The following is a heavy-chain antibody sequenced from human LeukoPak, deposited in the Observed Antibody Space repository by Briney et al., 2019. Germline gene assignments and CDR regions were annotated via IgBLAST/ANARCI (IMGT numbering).Heavy chain of an antibody. CDR3: TRYSVGFHY. D-gene: IGHD4-11*01. CDR1: GFTFSGSA. V-gene: IGHV3-73*01. Sequence: PGGSLRLSCAASGFTFSGSAMHWVRQASGKGLEWVGRIRSKANSYATAYAASVKGRFTISRDDSKNTAYLQMNSLQTEDTAVYSCTRYSVGFHYWGQGTLVTVSS. CDR2: IRSKANSYAT. J-gene: IGHJ4*02.